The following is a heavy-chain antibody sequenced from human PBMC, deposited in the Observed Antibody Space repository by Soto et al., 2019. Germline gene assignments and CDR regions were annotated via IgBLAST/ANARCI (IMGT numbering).Heavy chain of an antibody. D-gene: IGHD1-1*01. CDR1: GFTFTSSA. CDR2: IVVGSGNT. CDR3: AADPGAGTYYYYYGMDV. J-gene: IGHJ6*02. Sequence: GASVKVSCKASGFTFTSSAVQWVRQARGQRLEWIGWIVVGSGNTNYAQKFQERATITRDMSTSTAYMELSSLRSEDTAVYYCAADPGAGTYYYYYGMDVWGQGTTVTVSS. V-gene: IGHV1-58*01.